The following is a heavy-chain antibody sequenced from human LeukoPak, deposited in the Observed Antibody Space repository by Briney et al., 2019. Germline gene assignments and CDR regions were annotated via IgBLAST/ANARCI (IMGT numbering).Heavy chain of an antibody. D-gene: IGHD4-23*01. CDR1: GFTFSSYG. V-gene: IGHV3-33*01. Sequence: PGRSLRLSCAASGFTFSSYGMHWVRQAPGKGLEWVAVIWYDGSKKYYGDSVKGRFTISRDNSKNTLYLQMNSLRAEDTAVYYCARGHGPNSGNFDYWGQGTLVTASS. CDR2: IWYDGSKK. J-gene: IGHJ4*02. CDR3: ARGHGPNSGNFDY.